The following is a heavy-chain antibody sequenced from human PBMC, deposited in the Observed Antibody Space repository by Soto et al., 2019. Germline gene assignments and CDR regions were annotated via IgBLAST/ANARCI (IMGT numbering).Heavy chain of an antibody. J-gene: IGHJ2*01. D-gene: IGHD4-17*01. CDR1: GFTFSSYA. Sequence: EVQLLESGGGLVQPGGSLRLSCAASGFTFSSYAMNWVRQAPGKGQEWVSVISGSGGSTYYADAVKGRFTISRDNSKNTLYLQMNSLRAEDTAVYYCAKRTVGWYFDLWGRGTLVTVSS. CDR3: AKRTVGWYFDL. V-gene: IGHV3-23*01. CDR2: ISGSGGST.